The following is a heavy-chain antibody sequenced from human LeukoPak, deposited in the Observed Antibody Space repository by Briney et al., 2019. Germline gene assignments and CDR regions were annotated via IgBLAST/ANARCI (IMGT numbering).Heavy chain of an antibody. V-gene: IGHV3-64*01. D-gene: IGHD5-12*01. CDR1: GFIFSNYA. CDR3: AREDRGLAIDY. CDR2: ISSSGDNT. Sequence: PGGSLRLSCAASGFIFSNYAVHWVRQAPGKGVEYVSAISSSGDNTYYANSVKGRFTISRDNSKNTLFLQMGSLRAEDMAVYYCAREDRGLAIDYWGQGTLVTVSS. J-gene: IGHJ4*02.